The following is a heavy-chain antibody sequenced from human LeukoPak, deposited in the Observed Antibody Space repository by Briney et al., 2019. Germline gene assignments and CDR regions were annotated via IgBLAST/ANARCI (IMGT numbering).Heavy chain of an antibody. D-gene: IGHD3-9*01. Sequence: PSETLSLTCTVSGGSISSGDYYWSWIRQPPGKGLEWIGYIYYSGSTYYNPSLKSRVTISVDTSKNQFSLKLSSVTAADTAVYYCARGLRYFGPWFDPWGQGTLVTVSS. CDR1: GGSISSGDYY. J-gene: IGHJ5*02. CDR2: IYYSGST. CDR3: ARGLRYFGPWFDP. V-gene: IGHV4-30-4*02.